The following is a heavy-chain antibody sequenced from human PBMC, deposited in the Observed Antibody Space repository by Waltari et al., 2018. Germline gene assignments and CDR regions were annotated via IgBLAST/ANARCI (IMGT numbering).Heavy chain of an antibody. CDR2: IRDDGSEK. CDR3: ARAFAGSGSY. V-gene: IGHV3-7*01. D-gene: IGHD1-26*01. Sequence: QLGGSGGGLVQPGGSLRLSCVGSGIRFTICWLSWVRQAPGKGLEWVANIRDDGSEKNYVDSVKGRVTISRDNVKNSLYLQMNSLRVEDTGIYYCARAFAGSGSYWGRGILVTVSS. J-gene: IGHJ4*02. CDR1: GIRFTICW.